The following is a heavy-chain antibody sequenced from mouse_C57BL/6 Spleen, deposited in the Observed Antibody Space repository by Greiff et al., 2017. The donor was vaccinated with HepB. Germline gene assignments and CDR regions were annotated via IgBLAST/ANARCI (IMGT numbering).Heavy chain of an antibody. J-gene: IGHJ2*01. Sequence: EVQLQQSGTVLARPGASVKMSCKTSGYTFTSYWMHWVKQRPGQGLEWIGAIYPGNSDTSYNQKFKGKAKLTAVTSASTAYMELSSLTNEDSAVYYCTGGTTVVAKGYFDYWGQGTTLTVSS. CDR1: GYTFTSYW. CDR3: TGGTTVVAKGYFDY. CDR2: IYPGNSDT. D-gene: IGHD1-1*01. V-gene: IGHV1-5*01.